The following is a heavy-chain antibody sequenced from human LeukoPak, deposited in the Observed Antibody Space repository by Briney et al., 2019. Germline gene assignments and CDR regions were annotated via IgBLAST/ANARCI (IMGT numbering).Heavy chain of an antibody. CDR1: GFTFTNYE. Sequence: GGSLRLSCAPSGFTFTNYEMNWVRQAPGKGLEWVSYISSSGSTIYYADSVKGRFTISRDNAKNSLYLQMNSLRAEDTAVYYCARSIDILTGYGMDVWGKGTTVTVSS. V-gene: IGHV3-48*03. J-gene: IGHJ6*04. CDR3: ARSIDILTGYGMDV. CDR2: ISSSGSTI. D-gene: IGHD3-9*01.